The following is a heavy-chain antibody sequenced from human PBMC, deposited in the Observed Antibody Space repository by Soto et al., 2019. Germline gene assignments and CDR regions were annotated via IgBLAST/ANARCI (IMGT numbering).Heavy chain of an antibody. Sequence: GASVKVSCKASGYTFTSYYMHWVRQAPGQGLEWMGIINPSGGSTSYAQKFQGRVTMTRDTSTSTVYMELSSLRSEDTAVYYCARGARDIVLMVYAGGVADGMDVWGQGTTVTVSS. J-gene: IGHJ6*02. V-gene: IGHV1-46*01. D-gene: IGHD2-8*01. CDR1: GYTFTSYY. CDR3: ARGARDIVLMVYAGGVADGMDV. CDR2: INPSGGST.